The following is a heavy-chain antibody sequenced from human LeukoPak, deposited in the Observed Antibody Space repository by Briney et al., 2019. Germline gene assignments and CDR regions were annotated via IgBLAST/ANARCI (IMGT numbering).Heavy chain of an antibody. CDR1: GYTFIAYY. CDR2: INPHSGVT. Sequence: ASVKVSCKASGYTFIAYYIHWVRQAPGQGLEWMGWINPHSGVTNHAQRFQGRVTMTRDTSISTAYMELSRLRSDDTAVYYCARETVVTDWGQGTLVTVSS. CDR3: ARETVVTD. V-gene: IGHV1-2*02. J-gene: IGHJ4*02. D-gene: IGHD2-21*02.